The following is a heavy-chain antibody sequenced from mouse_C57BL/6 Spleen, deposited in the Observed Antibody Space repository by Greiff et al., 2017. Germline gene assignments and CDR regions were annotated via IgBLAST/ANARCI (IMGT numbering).Heavy chain of an antibody. D-gene: IGHD1-1*01. CDR1: GYTFTSYW. CDR2: INPSNGGT. V-gene: IGHV1-53*01. CDR3: AREGAYYYGSSYFDY. J-gene: IGHJ2*01. Sequence: VQLQQPGTELVKPGASGYTFTSYWMHWVKQRPGQGLEWIGNINPSNGGTNYNEKFKSKATLTVDKSSSTAYMQLSSLTSEDSAVYYCAREGAYYYGSSYFDYWGQGTTLTVSS.